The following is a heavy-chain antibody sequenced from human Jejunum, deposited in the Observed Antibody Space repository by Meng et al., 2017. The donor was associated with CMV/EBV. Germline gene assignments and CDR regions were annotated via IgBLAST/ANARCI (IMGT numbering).Heavy chain of an antibody. CDR2: IKQDGSAT. D-gene: IGHD2-15*01. J-gene: IGHJ4*02. CDR3: VREDIVVFDY. CDR1: VFTYSNFW. V-gene: IGHV3-7*01. Sequence: GAGSVFTYSNFWGSWVGQSPGMGREWVANIKQDGSATYYADSVKSRFTISRDNAKNSLYLQMDNLRADDTAVYYCVREDIVVFDYWGQGTLVTVSS.